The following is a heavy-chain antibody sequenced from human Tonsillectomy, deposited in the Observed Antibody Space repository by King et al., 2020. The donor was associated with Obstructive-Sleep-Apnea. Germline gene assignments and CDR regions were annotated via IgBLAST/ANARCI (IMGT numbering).Heavy chain of an antibody. CDR1: GYSISSGSY. CDR3: ARGVSGRQDY. Sequence: QLQESGPGLVKPSETLSLTCTVSGYSISSGSYWGWIRQPPGKGLAWIGGFYLCGTTYYNPSLKSPVTISVDTSNNHFSLKLSSVTAADTAAYYCARGVSGRQDYWGQGTLVTVSS. D-gene: IGHD1-26*01. V-gene: IGHV4-38-2*02. CDR2: FYLCGTT. J-gene: IGHJ4*02.